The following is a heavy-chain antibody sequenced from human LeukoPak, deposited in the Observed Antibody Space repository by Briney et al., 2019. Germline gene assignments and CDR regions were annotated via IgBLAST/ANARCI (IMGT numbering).Heavy chain of an antibody. CDR3: ARVPHGDYGCFDY. J-gene: IGHJ4*02. CDR1: GFTFSSYA. D-gene: IGHD4-17*01. V-gene: IGHV3-30-3*01. CDR2: ISYDGSNK. Sequence: GRSLRLSCAASGFTFSSYAMHWVRQAPGKGLEWVAVISYDGSNKYYADSVKGRFTISRDNSKNTLYLQMNSLRAEDTAVYYCARVPHGDYGCFDYWGQGTLVTVSS.